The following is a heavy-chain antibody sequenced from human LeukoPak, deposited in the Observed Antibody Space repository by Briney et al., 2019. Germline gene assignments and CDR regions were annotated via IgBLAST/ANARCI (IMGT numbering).Heavy chain of an antibody. Sequence: PGGSLRLCCAASGFTLSSNYMTWVRQAPGKGLEWVSLIDSGGSAFYADSMKGRFTISRDNSMNTLYLQMNSLRAEDTAVYYCATGTIHLWYAYWGHGTLVTVSS. J-gene: IGHJ4*01. CDR1: GFTLSSNY. CDR2: IDSGGSA. CDR3: ATGTIHLWYAY. D-gene: IGHD5-18*01. V-gene: IGHV3-53*01.